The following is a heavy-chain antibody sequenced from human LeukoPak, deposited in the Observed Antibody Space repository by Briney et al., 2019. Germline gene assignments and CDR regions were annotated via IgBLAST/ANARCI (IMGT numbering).Heavy chain of an antibody. V-gene: IGHV3-7*01. D-gene: IGHD4-17*01. Sequence: GGSLRLSCAASGFTFSSYAMSWVRQAPGKGLEWVANIKQDGSEKYYVDSAEGRFTIYRDNARNSIYLQMNSLRAEDTAVYYCARDLYGDYYFDYWGQGTLVTVSS. CDR3: ARDLYGDYYFDY. CDR2: IKQDGSEK. CDR1: GFTFSSYA. J-gene: IGHJ4*02.